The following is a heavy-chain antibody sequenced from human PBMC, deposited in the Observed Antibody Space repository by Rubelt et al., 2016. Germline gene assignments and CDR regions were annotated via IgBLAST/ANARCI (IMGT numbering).Heavy chain of an antibody. CDR1: GYTFTGYY. Sequence: QVQLAQSGAEVKKPGASVKVSCKASGYTFTGYYMHWVRQAPGPGLEWMGWINPNSGGTNYAPKFQGSVTMTRDTSVSTAYMELSRLTSDDTAVYYCARGNSGYDYGLDYWGQGTLVTVSS. D-gene: IGHD5-12*01. J-gene: IGHJ4*02. CDR3: ARGNSGYDYGLDY. V-gene: IGHV1-2*02. CDR2: INPNSGGT.